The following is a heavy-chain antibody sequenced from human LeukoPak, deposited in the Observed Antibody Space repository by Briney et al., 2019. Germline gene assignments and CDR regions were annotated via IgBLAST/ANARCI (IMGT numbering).Heavy chain of an antibody. D-gene: IGHD6-13*01. V-gene: IGHV3-23*01. Sequence: GGYLRLSCTASAFTFSIYAMSWVRQAPGKGLEWVSAIRGSGDSTYFADSVKGRFTISRDNSKNTLYLQMNSLRAEDTAVYYCANIAAAGSFDYWGQGTLVTVSS. J-gene: IGHJ4*02. CDR2: IRGSGDST. CDR1: AFTFSIYA. CDR3: ANIAAAGSFDY.